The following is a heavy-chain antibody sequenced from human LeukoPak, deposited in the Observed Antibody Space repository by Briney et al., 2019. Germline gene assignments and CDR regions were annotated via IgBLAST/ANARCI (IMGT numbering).Heavy chain of an antibody. CDR2: VSGSVVIT. V-gene: IGHV3-23*01. CDR1: GFTFGSYA. Sequence: GGSLRLSCAASGFTFGSYAMSWVRQAPGKGLEWISAVSGSVVITYYADSVKGRFTISRDNSKNTLYLQMNSLRAEDTAVYYCAKDITSGWFSSDFDYWGQGTLVTVSS. D-gene: IGHD6-19*01. J-gene: IGHJ4*02. CDR3: AKDITSGWFSSDFDY.